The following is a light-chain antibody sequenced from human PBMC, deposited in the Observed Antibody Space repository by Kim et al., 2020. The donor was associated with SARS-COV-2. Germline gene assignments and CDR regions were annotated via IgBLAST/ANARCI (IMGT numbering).Light chain of an antibody. V-gene: IGLV3-19*01. CDR3: NSRDISGNHLRV. Sequence: SSELTQDPAVSVALGQTVRITCQGDSLRSYYASWYQQKPGQAPILLIYAKNNRPSGIPDRFSGSSSGNTASLTITGAQAEDEAYYYCNSRDISGNHLRVF. J-gene: IGLJ3*02. CDR1: SLRSYY. CDR2: AKN.